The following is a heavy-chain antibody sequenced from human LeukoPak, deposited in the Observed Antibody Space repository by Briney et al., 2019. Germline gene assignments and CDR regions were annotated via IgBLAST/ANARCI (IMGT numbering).Heavy chain of an antibody. J-gene: IGHJ3*02. CDR3: ARDGYCSGGSCYSAADAFDI. V-gene: IGHV1-2*02. D-gene: IGHD2-15*01. Sequence: ASVKVSCKASGYTFTGYYMHWVRQAPGQGLEWMGWINPNSGGTNYAQKFQGRVTMTRDTSISTAYMELSRLRSDDTAVYYCARDGYCSGGSCYSAADAFDIWGQGTMVTVSS. CDR2: INPNSGGT. CDR1: GYTFTGYY.